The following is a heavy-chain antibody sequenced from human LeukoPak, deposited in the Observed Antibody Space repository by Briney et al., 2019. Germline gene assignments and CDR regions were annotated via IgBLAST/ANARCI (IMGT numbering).Heavy chain of an antibody. V-gene: IGHV3-30*18. CDR3: AKDRYYYDSSGSSYFDY. Sequence: GGSLRLSCAASGFTFSSYGMHWVRQAPGKGLEWVAVISYDGSNKYYADSVKGRFTISRDNSENTLYLQMNSLRAEDTAVYYCAKDRYYYDSSGSSYFDYWGQGTLVTVSS. J-gene: IGHJ4*02. CDR1: GFTFSSYG. CDR2: ISYDGSNK. D-gene: IGHD3-22*01.